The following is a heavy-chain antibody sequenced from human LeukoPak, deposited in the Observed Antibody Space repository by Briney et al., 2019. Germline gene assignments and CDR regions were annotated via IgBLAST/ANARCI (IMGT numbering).Heavy chain of an antibody. Sequence: WAPVKVSCKASGYTFTSYGISWVRQAPGQGLEWMGWISAYNGNTNSAQKFQGRVTMTTDTSTSTAYMELRSLRSDDTAVYYCCRYSSSYEDYWGQGTLVTVSS. CDR2: ISAYNGNT. V-gene: IGHV1-18*01. CDR3: CRYSSSYEDY. CDR1: GYTFTSYG. J-gene: IGHJ4*02. D-gene: IGHD6-6*01.